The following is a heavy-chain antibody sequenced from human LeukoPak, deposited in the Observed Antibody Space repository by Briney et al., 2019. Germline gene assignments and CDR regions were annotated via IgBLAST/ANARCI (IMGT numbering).Heavy chain of an antibody. CDR1: GGSISSYY. D-gene: IGHD3-3*01. Sequence: PSETLSLTCTVSGGSISSYYWSWIRQPPGKGLEWIGYIYYSGSTNYNPSLKSRVTISVDTSKNQFSLKLSSVTAADTAVYYCARGELRFLEWLGGGMARSDAFDIWGQGTMVTVSS. V-gene: IGHV4-59*01. CDR3: ARGELRFLEWLGGGMARSDAFDI. J-gene: IGHJ3*02. CDR2: IYYSGST.